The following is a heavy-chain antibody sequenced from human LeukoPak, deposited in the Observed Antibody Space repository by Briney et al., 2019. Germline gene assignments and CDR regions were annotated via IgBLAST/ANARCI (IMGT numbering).Heavy chain of an antibody. CDR3: VRGPGDYYSTGY. J-gene: IGHJ4*02. CDR2: IYYSGRI. CDR1: GGSISSHY. Sequence: SETLSLTCSVSGGSISSHYWSWIRQPPGKGLEWIGYIYYSGRINYNPSFKSRVTISADTSKNQLSLKVTSVTAADTAVYYCVRGPGDYYSTGYWGQGTLVTVSS. V-gene: IGHV4-59*11. D-gene: IGHD2-21*01.